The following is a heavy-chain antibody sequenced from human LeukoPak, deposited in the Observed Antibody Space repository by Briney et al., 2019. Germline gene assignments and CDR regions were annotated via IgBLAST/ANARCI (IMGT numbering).Heavy chain of an antibody. CDR3: AKGPERRGFCSGSACYSDC. Sequence: GGSLRLSRAASGLTFSGYVMSWARQAPGKGLEWVAAISANVRRSDYTESVKGYFTISRYNSKNTLYLQMNSLRADDTAVYYCAKGPERRGFCSGSACYSDCWGQGTLVTVSS. CDR2: ISANVRRS. CDR1: GLTFSGYV. D-gene: IGHD2-8*02. J-gene: IGHJ4*02. V-gene: IGHV3-23*01.